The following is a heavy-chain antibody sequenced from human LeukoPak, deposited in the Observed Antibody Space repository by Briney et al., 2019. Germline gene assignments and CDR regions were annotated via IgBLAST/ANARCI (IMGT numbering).Heavy chain of an antibody. J-gene: IGHJ6*02. CDR3: AREGTYYYYYYGMDA. CDR1: GFTFSSYS. D-gene: IGHD1-1*01. Sequence: GGSLRLSCAASGFTFSSYSMNWVRQAPGKGLEWVANIKQDGSEKYYVDSVKGRFTISRDNAKNSLYLQMNSLRAEDTAMYYCAREGTYYYYYYGMDAWGQGTTVTVSS. V-gene: IGHV3-7*01. CDR2: IKQDGSEK.